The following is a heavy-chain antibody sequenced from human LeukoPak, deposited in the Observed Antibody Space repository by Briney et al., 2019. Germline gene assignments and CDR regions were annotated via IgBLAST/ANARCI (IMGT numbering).Heavy chain of an antibody. V-gene: IGHV1-24*01. CDR2: FDPEDGET. Sequence: ASVKVSCKVSGYTLTELSMHWVRQAPGKGLEWMGGFDPEDGETIYAQKFQGRVTMTEDTSTDTAYMELSSLRSEDTSVYYCATVSWELWYYFDYWGQGTLVTGSS. CDR1: GYTLTELS. D-gene: IGHD1-26*01. J-gene: IGHJ4*02. CDR3: ATVSWELWYYFDY.